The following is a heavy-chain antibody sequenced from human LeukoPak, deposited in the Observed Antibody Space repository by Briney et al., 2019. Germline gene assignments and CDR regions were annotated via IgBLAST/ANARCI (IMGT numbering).Heavy chain of an antibody. CDR1: GGSLSDYP. V-gene: IGHV4-34*01. Sequence: EPSETLSLTCAVYGGSLSDYPWTWIRQPPGKGLEWIGQIKVGGGTKYNPYLNSRVTMSLDTSNNQFSLNLTSVSAADTAVYYCARGAPGYWGQGTLVSVSS. CDR2: IKVGGGT. J-gene: IGHJ4*02. CDR3: ARGAPGY.